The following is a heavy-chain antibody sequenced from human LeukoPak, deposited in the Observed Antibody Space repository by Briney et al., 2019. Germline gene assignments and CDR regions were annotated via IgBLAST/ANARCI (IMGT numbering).Heavy chain of an antibody. CDR1: GGSISSSSYY. Sequence: SETLSLTCTVSGGSISSSSYYWGWIRQPPGKGLEWIGSIYYSGSTYYNPSLKSRVTISVDTSKNQFSLKLSSVTAADTAVYYCARYHPGHYYDSSGSAFDYWGQGTLVTVSS. CDR3: ARYHPGHYYDSSGSAFDY. J-gene: IGHJ4*02. D-gene: IGHD3-22*01. CDR2: IYYSGST. V-gene: IGHV4-39*01.